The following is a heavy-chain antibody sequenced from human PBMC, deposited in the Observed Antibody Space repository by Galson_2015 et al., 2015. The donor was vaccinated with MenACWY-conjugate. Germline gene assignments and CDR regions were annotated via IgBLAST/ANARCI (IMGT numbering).Heavy chain of an antibody. J-gene: IGHJ6*02. V-gene: IGHV3-7*03. CDR3: ARGHYGMDV. CDR2: IKKDGSEK. Sequence: VASIKKDGSEKYYVDSVKGRFTISRDNAKNSLYLEVNSLRVEDTAVYSCARGHYGMDVWGQGTTVTASS.